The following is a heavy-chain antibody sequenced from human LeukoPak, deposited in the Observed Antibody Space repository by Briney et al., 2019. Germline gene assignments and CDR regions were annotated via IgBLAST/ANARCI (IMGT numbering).Heavy chain of an antibody. CDR1: GGSISSGGYY. V-gene: IGHV4-30-2*01. D-gene: IGHD5-24*01. J-gene: IGHJ4*02. Sequence: SETLSLTCTVSGGSISSGGYYWSWIRQPPGKGLEWIGYIYHSGSTYYNPSLKSRVTISVDRSKNQFSLKLSSVTAADTAVYYCARVDGYSYNYWGQGTLVTVSS. CDR2: IYHSGST. CDR3: ARVDGYSYNY.